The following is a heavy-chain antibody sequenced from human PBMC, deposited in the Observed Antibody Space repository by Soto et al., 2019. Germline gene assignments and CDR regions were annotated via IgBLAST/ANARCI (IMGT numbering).Heavy chain of an antibody. D-gene: IGHD3-22*01. V-gene: IGHV3-23*01. CDR1: GFTFDTYA. CDR3: AKVYDRSGYYYGFHX. Sequence: PGGSLRLSFAASGFTFDTYAMTWVRQAPGKGLEWVSAIRCSGGSTNYADSVQGRFSISRDSSKNTLYLQMDSLRAEETAVYYCAKVYDRSGYYYGFHXWGQGTLVTVSX. CDR2: IRCSGGST. J-gene: IGHJ4*02.